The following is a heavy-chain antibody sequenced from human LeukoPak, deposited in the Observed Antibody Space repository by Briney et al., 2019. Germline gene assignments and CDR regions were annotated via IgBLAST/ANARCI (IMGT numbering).Heavy chain of an antibody. CDR3: ACGYSSGWYNH. J-gene: IGHJ5*02. CDR2: IRRDGSNQ. D-gene: IGHD6-19*01. Sequence: GGSLRLSCAASGFTFSSHGMHWVRQAPGRGLEWVSFIRRDGSNQYYAESVKGRFTISRDNSKDTLYLQMNSLRAEDTAVYYCACGYSSGWYNHWGQGTLVTVSS. V-gene: IGHV3-30*02. CDR1: GFTFSSHG.